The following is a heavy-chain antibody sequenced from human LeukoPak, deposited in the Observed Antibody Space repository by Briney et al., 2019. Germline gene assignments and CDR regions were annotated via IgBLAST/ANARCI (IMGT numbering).Heavy chain of an antibody. CDR3: ARAAKCGGDCYQILHFDY. D-gene: IGHD2-21*02. Sequence: PSETLSLTCNVSGYSISSGYYWGWIRQSPGKGLEWVGRTRNKANSYTTEYAASVKGRFTISRDDSKNSLYLQMNSLKTEDTAVYYCARAAKCGGDCYQILHFDYWGQGTLVTVSS. J-gene: IGHJ4*02. CDR1: GYSISSGYY. CDR2: TRNKANSYTT. V-gene: IGHV3-72*01.